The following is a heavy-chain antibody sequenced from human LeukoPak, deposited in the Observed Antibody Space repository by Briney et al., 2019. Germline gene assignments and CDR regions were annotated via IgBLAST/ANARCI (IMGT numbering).Heavy chain of an antibody. CDR2: IYYSGST. J-gene: IGHJ1*01. Sequence: SETLSLTCTVSGGSISSYYWSWIRQPPGKGLEWIGYIYYSGSTNYNPSLKSRVTISVDTSKNQFSLKLSSVTAADTAVYYCARPVTYYYDSSGYYYEYFQHWGQGTLVTVSS. CDR1: GGSISSYY. V-gene: IGHV4-59*12. CDR3: ARPVTYYYDSSGYYYEYFQH. D-gene: IGHD3-22*01.